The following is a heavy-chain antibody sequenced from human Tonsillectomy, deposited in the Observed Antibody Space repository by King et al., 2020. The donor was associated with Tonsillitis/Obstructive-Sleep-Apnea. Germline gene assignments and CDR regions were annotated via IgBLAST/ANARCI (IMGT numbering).Heavy chain of an antibody. D-gene: IGHD2-2*01. Sequence: VQLQESGPGLVKPSETLSLTCTVSGGSISSYYWSWIRQPPGKGLEWIGYIYYSGSTNYNPYLKSRVTISVDTSKNQFSLKLSSVTAADTAVYYCSSGQLLIKYYFDYWGQGTLVTVSS. CDR1: GGSISSYY. V-gene: IGHV4-59*08. CDR2: IYYSGST. J-gene: IGHJ4*02. CDR3: SSGQLLIKYYFDY.